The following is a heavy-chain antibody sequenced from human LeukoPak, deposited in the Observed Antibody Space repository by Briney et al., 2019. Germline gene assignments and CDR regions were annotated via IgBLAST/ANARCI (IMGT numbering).Heavy chain of an antibody. CDR1: GGTFSSYA. V-gene: IGHV1-69*13. Sequence: ASVKVSCKASGGTFSSYAISWVRQPPGQGLEWMGGIIPIFGTANYAQKFQGRVTITADESTSTAYMELSSLRSEDTAVYYCARVYGGNIDYWGQGTLVTVSS. CDR2: IIPIFGTA. J-gene: IGHJ4*02. D-gene: IGHD4-23*01. CDR3: ARVYGGNIDY.